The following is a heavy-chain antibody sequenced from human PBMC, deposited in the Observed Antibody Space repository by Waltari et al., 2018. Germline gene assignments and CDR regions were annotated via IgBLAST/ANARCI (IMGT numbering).Heavy chain of an antibody. Sequence: EVQLVASGGGSIQPGGSRRLSCGASGFTFRGNFMSWVRQAPGKGLEWVSINYNDGTTYYGDSVKGRFTIYRDNSKSTMYLQMNTLRTEDTAVYYCATGRYRFFDYWGQGTLVTVSS. CDR2: NYNDGTT. CDR1: GFTFRGNF. D-gene: IGHD1-26*01. CDR3: ATGRYRFFDY. V-gene: IGHV3-53*01. J-gene: IGHJ4*02.